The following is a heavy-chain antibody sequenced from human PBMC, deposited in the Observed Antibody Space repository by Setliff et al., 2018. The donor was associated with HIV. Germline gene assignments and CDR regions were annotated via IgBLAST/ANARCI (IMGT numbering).Heavy chain of an antibody. CDR2: INTHGGYT. J-gene: IGHJ4*02. CDR1: GYTFNNYG. V-gene: IGHV1-18*01. CDR3: ARGKTWLRFLDY. D-gene: IGHD5-12*01. Sequence: SVKVSCKASGYTFNNYGISWVRQAPGQGLEWMGWINTHGGYTNYAQNVQGRVTVTMDTSTSTAYMELRSLKSDDTAVYYCARGKTWLRFLDYWGQGTLVTVSS.